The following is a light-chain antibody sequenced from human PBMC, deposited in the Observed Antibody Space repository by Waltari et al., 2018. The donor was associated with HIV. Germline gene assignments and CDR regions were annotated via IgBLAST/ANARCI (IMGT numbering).Light chain of an antibody. CDR3: QSYDRSLSVWV. V-gene: IGLV1-40*01. J-gene: IGLJ3*02. CDR2: DNT. CDR1: SPNTGAGSD. Sequence: QSVLTQPPSVSGAPGQRVTISCPGSSPNTGAGSDVHWYQQLPGTAPRLLIYDNTIRPSGVPDRFAGSKAGTSASLASAGLQDEDEAVYYCQSYDRSLSVWVFGGGTKVTVL.